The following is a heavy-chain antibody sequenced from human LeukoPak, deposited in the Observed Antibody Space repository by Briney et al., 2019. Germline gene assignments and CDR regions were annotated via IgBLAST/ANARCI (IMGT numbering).Heavy chain of an antibody. CDR2: INPNSGGT. V-gene: IGHV1-2*02. CDR1: GYTFTGYY. Sequence: ASVKVSCKASGYTFTGYYMHWVRQAPGQGLEWMGWINPNSGGTNYAQKFQGRVTMTRDTSISTAYMELSRLRSDDTAVYYCARLGYCSSTSCYYYYMDVWGKGTTVTASS. CDR3: ARLGYCSSTSCYYYYMDV. J-gene: IGHJ6*03. D-gene: IGHD2-2*01.